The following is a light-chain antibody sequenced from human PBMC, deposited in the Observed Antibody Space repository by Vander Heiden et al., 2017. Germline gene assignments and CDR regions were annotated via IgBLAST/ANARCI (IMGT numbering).Light chain of an antibody. CDR3: QQRYIGVT. V-gene: IGKV3-11*01. CDR1: LCVISN. Sequence: ELELTHSPATLSLSSGACSILPCRASLCVISNLAWYKQKACQAPRLLIYDASNRATGIAARFSGSGSGTDFTLTISSLEPEDFAVYYCQQRYIGVTFGGGTKVEIK. J-gene: IGKJ4*01. CDR2: DAS.